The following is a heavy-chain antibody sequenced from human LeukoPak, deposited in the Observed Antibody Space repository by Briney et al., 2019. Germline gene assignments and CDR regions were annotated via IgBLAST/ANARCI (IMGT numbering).Heavy chain of an antibody. CDR2: IYSGGNT. V-gene: IGHV3-53*01. D-gene: IGHD5-18*01. J-gene: IGHJ4*02. Sequence: PGGSPRLSCAASGFTVSSNYMNWVRQAPGRGLEWVSVIYSGGNTYYADSVKGRFTISRDNSKNTLYLQMNSLRAEDTAVYYCARGPVDGYSYGFLDYWGQGTLVTVSS. CDR1: GFTVSSNY. CDR3: ARGPVDGYSYGFLDY.